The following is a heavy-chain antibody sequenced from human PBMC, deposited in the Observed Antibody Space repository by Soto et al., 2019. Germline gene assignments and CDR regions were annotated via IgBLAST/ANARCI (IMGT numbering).Heavy chain of an antibody. CDR3: AAQLTPGIAAAGPFDY. Sequence: QMQLVQSGPEVKKPGTSVKVSCKASGFTFNSSAMQWVRQARGQRLEWIGWIVVGSGNTNYAQKFQERVTITRDMSTSTAYMELSSLRSEDTAVYYCAAQLTPGIAAAGPFDYWGQGTLVTVSS. J-gene: IGHJ4*02. V-gene: IGHV1-58*02. CDR1: GFTFNSSA. CDR2: IVVGSGNT. D-gene: IGHD6-13*01.